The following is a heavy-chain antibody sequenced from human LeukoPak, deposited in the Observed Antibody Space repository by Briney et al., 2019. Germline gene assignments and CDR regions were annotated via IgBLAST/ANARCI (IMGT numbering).Heavy chain of an antibody. CDR3: AKDYRYCTSTSCYGDDAFDI. Sequence: GGSLRLSCAASGFTFSSYAMSWVRQAPGKGLEWVSAISGSGGRTYYADSLKGRFTISRDNSKNTLYLQMNSMRAEDTAVYYCAKDYRYCTSTSCYGDDAFDIWGQGTMVSVSS. CDR1: GFTFSSYA. V-gene: IGHV3-23*01. J-gene: IGHJ3*02. D-gene: IGHD2-2*01. CDR2: ISGSGGRT.